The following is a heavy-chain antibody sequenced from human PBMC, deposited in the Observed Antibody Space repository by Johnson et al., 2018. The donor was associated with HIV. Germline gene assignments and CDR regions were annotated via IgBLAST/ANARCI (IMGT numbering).Heavy chain of an antibody. V-gene: IGHV3-NL1*01. CDR3: AGMTTVTTVGAFDM. D-gene: IGHD4-11*01. J-gene: IGHJ3*02. CDR1: GFTFSSYA. CDR2: IYSGGST. Sequence: QVQLVESGGGVVQPGRSLRLSCAASGFTFSSYAMHWVRQAPGKGLEWVAVIYSGGSTYYADSVKGRFTISRDNSKNTLYLQMNSLRAEDTAVYYCAGMTTVTTVGAFDMWGQGTMVTVSS.